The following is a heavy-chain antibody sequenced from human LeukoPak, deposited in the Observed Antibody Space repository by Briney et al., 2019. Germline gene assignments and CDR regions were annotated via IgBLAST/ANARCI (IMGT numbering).Heavy chain of an antibody. V-gene: IGHV1-8*01. J-gene: IGHJ4*02. Sequence: GASVKVSCKASGYTFTSYDINWVRQATGQGLEWMGWMNPNSGNTGYAQKFQGRVTMARNTSISTAYMELSSLRSEDTAVYYCARGAMTTVTTPHYWGQGTLVTVSS. D-gene: IGHD4-17*01. CDR1: GYTFTSYD. CDR3: ARGAMTTVTTPHY. CDR2: MNPNSGNT.